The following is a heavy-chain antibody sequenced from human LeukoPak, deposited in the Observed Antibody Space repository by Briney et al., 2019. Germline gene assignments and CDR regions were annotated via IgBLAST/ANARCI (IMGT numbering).Heavy chain of an antibody. J-gene: IGHJ4*02. Sequence: TSETLSLTCTVSGASISSYYWSWIRQPPGKGLEWIGYLYNTRNTYYNPSLESRVTISVDTSKNQFSLKVSSVTAADTAVYYCARKITMVRGVKKAFDYWGQGTLVTVSS. CDR2: LYNTRNT. V-gene: IGHV4-59*01. CDR1: GASISSYY. D-gene: IGHD3-10*01. CDR3: ARKITMVRGVKKAFDY.